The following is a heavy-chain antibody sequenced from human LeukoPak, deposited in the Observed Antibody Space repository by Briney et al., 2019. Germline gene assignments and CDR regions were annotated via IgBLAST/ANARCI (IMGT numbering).Heavy chain of an antibody. CDR1: GYSFTSYW. J-gene: IGHJ3*02. D-gene: IGHD3-22*01. Sequence: PGESLKISCKGSGYSFTSYWIGWVRQMPGKGLEWMGIIYPGDSDTRYSPSFQGQVTISADKSISTAYLQWSSLKASDTAMYYCARPKKLVRMTPNAFDIWGQGTMVTVSS. CDR2: IYPGDSDT. V-gene: IGHV5-51*01. CDR3: ARPKKLVRMTPNAFDI.